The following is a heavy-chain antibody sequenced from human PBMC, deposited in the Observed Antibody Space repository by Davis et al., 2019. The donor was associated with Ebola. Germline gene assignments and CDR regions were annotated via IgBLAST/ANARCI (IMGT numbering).Heavy chain of an antibody. CDR3: ARGSGNYYDSSGYLYYFDY. V-gene: IGHV3-7*01. D-gene: IGHD3-22*01. CDR2: IKQGSGEK. J-gene: IGHJ4*02. Sequence: GESLKISCLASGDTLSPYWMTWVRQAPGKGLEWVANIKQGSGEKYYVDSVKGRFTISRDNAKNSLYLQMNSLRAEDTAVYYCARGSGNYYDSSGYLYYFDYWGQGTLVTDSS. CDR1: GDTLSPYW.